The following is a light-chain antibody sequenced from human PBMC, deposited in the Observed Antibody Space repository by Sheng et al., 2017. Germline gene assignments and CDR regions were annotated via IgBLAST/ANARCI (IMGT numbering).Light chain of an antibody. J-gene: IGKJ4*01. Sequence: EIVMTQSPATLSVSPGERATLSCRASQSVSSNLAWYQQKPGQAPRLLIYGASTRATGIPARFSGSGSGTEFTLTISSLQPEDIATYYCQQYDNLPHTFGGGTKVEI. CDR3: QQYDNLPHT. CDR1: QSVSSN. CDR2: GAS. V-gene: IGKV3-15*01.